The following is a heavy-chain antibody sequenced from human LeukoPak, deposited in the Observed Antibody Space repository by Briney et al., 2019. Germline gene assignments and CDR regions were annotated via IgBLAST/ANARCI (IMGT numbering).Heavy chain of an antibody. D-gene: IGHD2-2*01. V-gene: IGHV3-23*01. CDR2: VSSTGVT. Sequence: GGSLRLSCVASGFTVRDYAMSWVRQAPGKGLEWVSVVSSTGVTYYADSVKGRFSISRDNSKNTLSLQMNSLRADDTAVYYCARLVIVPAASSFDYWGQGTLVTVSS. J-gene: IGHJ4*02. CDR1: GFTVRDYA. CDR3: ARLVIVPAASSFDY.